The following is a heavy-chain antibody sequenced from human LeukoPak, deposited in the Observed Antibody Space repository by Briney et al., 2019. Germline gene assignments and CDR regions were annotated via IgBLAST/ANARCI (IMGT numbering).Heavy chain of an antibody. CDR1: GGSFSGYY. V-gene: IGHV4-34*01. D-gene: IGHD2-2*01. CDR2: INNSGST. J-gene: IGHJ4*02. CDR3: ASLRNIVVVPAAIGSIDY. Sequence: SATLSLTCAVYGGSFSGYYWSWIRQPPGKGLEWIGEINNSGSTNYNPSLKSRVTISVDTSKNQFSLKLSSVTAADTAVYYCASLRNIVVVPAAIGSIDYWGQGTLVTVSS.